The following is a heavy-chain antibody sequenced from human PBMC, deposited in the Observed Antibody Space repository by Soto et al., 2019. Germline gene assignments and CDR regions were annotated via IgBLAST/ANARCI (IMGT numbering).Heavy chain of an antibody. D-gene: IGHD2-15*01. CDR3: ARASRYYGMDV. V-gene: IGHV3-23*01. CDR2: VSGTGDST. CDR1: GFTVTSYA. J-gene: IGHJ6*02. Sequence: EVHLLESGGGLVPPGGSLRLSCAASGFTVTSYAMSWVRQAPGKGLEWVSLVSGTGDSTHYANSVRGRFTISRDDSKATLYLQMNSLRAEDTAVYYCARASRYYGMDVWGQGTTVTVSS.